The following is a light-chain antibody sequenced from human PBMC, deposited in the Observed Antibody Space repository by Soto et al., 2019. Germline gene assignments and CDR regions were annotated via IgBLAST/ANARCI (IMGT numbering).Light chain of an antibody. V-gene: IGKV3-11*01. J-gene: IGKJ5*01. Sequence: ELVLTQAPATLSLSPGEIATLSCRASQSVSTYLACYQQKPGQAPRLLIYDASNRATGIPARFSGSGSGTDFTLTISSLEPEDFAVYYCQQRSNWINFGQGTRLEIK. CDR3: QQRSNWIN. CDR2: DAS. CDR1: QSVSTY.